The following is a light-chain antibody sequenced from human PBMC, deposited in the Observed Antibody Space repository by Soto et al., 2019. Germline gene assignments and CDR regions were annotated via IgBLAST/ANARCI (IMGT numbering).Light chain of an antibody. CDR1: QSVSSNY. V-gene: IGKV3-20*01. Sequence: EIVLTQATGTLSLSPGERANLSCRSSQSVSSNYFAWYQQKPGQAPRLLIYGISIRATGIPDRFSGSGSGTDFTLTISRLEPVDFAVYYCEQYGSSPRTFGQGTKVDI. CDR3: EQYGSSPRT. CDR2: GIS. J-gene: IGKJ1*01.